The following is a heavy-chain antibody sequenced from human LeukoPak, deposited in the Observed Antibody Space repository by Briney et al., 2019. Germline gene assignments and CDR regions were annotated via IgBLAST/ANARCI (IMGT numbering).Heavy chain of an antibody. V-gene: IGHV3-30-3*01. CDR3: ARLRRARRAVAGQPYTKILAFDY. J-gene: IGHJ4*02. CDR1: GFTFSSYA. Sequence: AGGSLRLSCAASGFTFSSYAMHWVRQAPGKGLEWVAVISYDGSNKYYADSVKGRFTISRDNSKNTLYLQMNSLRAEDTAVYYCARLRRARRAVAGQPYTKILAFDYWGQGTLVTVSS. CDR2: ISYDGSNK. D-gene: IGHD6-19*01.